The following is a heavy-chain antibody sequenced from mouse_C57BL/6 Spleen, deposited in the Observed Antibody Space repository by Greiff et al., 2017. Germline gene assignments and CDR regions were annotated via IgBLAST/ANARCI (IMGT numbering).Heavy chain of an antibody. CDR2: INPNNGGT. D-gene: IGHD3-1*01. Sequence: EVNLVESGPELVKPGASVKIPCKASGYTFTDYNMDWVKQSHGKSLEWIGDINPNNGGTIYNQKFKGKATLTVDKSSSTAYMELRSLTSEDTAVYYCARDLTAAMDYWGQGTSVTVSS. CDR3: ARDLTAAMDY. V-gene: IGHV1-18*01. CDR1: GYTFTDYN. J-gene: IGHJ4*01.